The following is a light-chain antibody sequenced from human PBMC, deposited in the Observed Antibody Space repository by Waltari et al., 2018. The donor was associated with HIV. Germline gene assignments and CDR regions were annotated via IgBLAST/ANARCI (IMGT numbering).Light chain of an antibody. CDR3: AAWDDSLNGAI. CDR2: NQS. CDR1: SSNLGSHT. V-gene: IGLV1-44*01. Sequence: QSVLTQPPSASGTPGQRVTISCSGSSSNLGSHTVSWYQHLPGTAPKLLIYNQSQRPSGVPDRFSGSKSDTSASLAISGLQSEDEAGYFCAAWDDSLNGAIFGGGTKLTVL. J-gene: IGLJ2*01.